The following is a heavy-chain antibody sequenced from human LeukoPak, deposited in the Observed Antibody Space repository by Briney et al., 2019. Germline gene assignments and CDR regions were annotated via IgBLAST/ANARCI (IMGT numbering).Heavy chain of an antibody. CDR2: IHHSGNT. J-gene: IGHJ4*02. CDR1: GYSIRNGYY. V-gene: IGHV4-38-2*01. CDR3: ASFAGSPPYYFDY. Sequence: SETLSLTCAVSGYSIRNGYYWGWIRQPPGKGLEWIGSIHHSGNTYYNPSLKSQVTISVDTSKNQFSLKLSSVTAADTALYYCASFAGSPPYYFDYWGQGTLVTVSS. D-gene: IGHD1-1*01.